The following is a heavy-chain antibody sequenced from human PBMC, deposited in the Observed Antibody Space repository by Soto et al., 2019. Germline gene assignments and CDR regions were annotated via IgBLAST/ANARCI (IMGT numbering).Heavy chain of an antibody. CDR2: INPSGGST. D-gene: IGHD2-15*01. J-gene: IGHJ4*02. CDR3: ARGGHYCSGGSCYFDY. V-gene: IGHV1-46*01. CDR1: GYTFTSYY. Sequence: SVKVSCKASGYTFTSYYMHWVRHAPGQGLEWMGIINPSGGSTSYAQKFQGRVTVTRDTSTSTVYMELSSLRSEDTAVYYCARGGHYCSGGSCYFDYWGQGTLVTVSS.